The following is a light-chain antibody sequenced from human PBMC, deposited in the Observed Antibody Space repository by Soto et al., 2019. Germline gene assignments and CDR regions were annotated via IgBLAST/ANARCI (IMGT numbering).Light chain of an antibody. Sequence: QSALTQPASVSGSPGQSITISCTGTSRDVGSYNLVSWYQQHPGKAPKLMIYEGSKRPSGVSNRFSGSKSGNTASLTISGIQAEDEADYYCCSYAGSSTSVVFGGGTKRTVL. CDR2: EGS. CDR3: CSYAGSSTSVV. V-gene: IGLV2-23*01. J-gene: IGLJ2*01. CDR1: SRDVGSYNL.